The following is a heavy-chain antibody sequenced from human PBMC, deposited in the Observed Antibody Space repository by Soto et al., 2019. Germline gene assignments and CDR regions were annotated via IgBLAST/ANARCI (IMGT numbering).Heavy chain of an antibody. CDR3: VRDKDGQLFGGKASTNMGA. V-gene: IGHV1-69*13. CDR2: FMPVFPTP. Sequence: SVKVSCKPSGGTLRTSAISRTRQAPGQGLERMGGFMPVFPTPDYAQKFQGRVTITADESTGTAYMELSSLRSEDTAVYYGVRDKDGQLFGGKASTNMGACGQGSTLTISS. J-gene: IGHJ6*01. D-gene: IGHD1-1*01. CDR1: GGTLRTSA.